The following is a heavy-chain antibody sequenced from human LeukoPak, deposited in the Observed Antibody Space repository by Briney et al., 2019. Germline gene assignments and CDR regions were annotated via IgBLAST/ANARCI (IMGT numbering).Heavy chain of an antibody. D-gene: IGHD6-19*01. CDR3: ARGLTVAFDY. V-gene: IGHV4-34*01. Sequence: SETLSLTCAVYGGSFSGYYWSWIRQPPGKGLEWIGEINHSGSTNYNPSLKSRVTISVDTSKNQFSLKLSSVTAADTAVYYCARGLTVAFDYWAREPWSPSPQ. CDR1: GGSFSGYY. J-gene: IGHJ4*02. CDR2: INHSGST.